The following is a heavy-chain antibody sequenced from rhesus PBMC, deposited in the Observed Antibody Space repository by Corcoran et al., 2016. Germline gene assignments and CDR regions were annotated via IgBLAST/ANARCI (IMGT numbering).Heavy chain of an antibody. V-gene: IGHV3S5*01. CDR3: AKGDSSFFDY. Sequence: EVQLVESGGGLVQPGGSLRLSCAASGFTFSSYGMSWVRQAPGKGVGWVSNIRNGGGRTYYADSVKGRFTISRDNAKNTLSLQMNSLRAEDTAVYYCAKGDSSFFDYWGQGVLVTVSS. D-gene: IGHD6-13*01. CDR1: GFTFSSYG. J-gene: IGHJ4*01. CDR2: IRNGGGRT.